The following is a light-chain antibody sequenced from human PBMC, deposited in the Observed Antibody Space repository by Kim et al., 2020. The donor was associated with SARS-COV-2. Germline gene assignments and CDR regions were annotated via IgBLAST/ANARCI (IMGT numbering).Light chain of an antibody. CDR2: DVS. CDR1: SSDVGGYNF. J-gene: IGLJ1*01. Sequence: QSALTQPRSVSGSPGQSVTISCTGTSSDVGGYNFVSWYQQHPDKAPTLLIYDVSQRPSGVPDRFSGSKSGNTASLTISGLQAEDEADYYCCSYAGTYTYVFGSGTEVTVL. CDR3: CSYAGTYTYV. V-gene: IGLV2-11*01.